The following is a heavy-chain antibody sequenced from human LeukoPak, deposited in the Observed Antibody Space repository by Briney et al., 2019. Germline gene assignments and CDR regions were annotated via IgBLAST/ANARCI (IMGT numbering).Heavy chain of an antibody. D-gene: IGHD3-22*01. CDR2: IYHSGST. CDR1: GGSISSSNW. Sequence: SGTLSLTCAVSGGSISSSNWWSWVRQPPGKGLEWIGEIYHSGSTNYNPSLKSRVTISVDTSKNQFSLKLSSVTAADTAVYYCARGDYYDSIDIWGQGTMVTVSS. V-gene: IGHV4-4*02. J-gene: IGHJ3*02. CDR3: ARGDYYDSIDI.